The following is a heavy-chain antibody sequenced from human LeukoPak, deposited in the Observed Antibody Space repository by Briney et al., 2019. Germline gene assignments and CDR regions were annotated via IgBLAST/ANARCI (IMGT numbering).Heavy chain of an antibody. D-gene: IGHD4-11*01. CDR2: IYHSGST. Sequence: PSQTLSLTCTVSGGSISSGGYYWSWIRQPPGKGLEWIGYIYHSGSTYYNPSLKSRVTISVDRSKNQFSLKLSSVTAADTAVYYCAREPQTTVTTLSLFDYWGQGTLVTVSS. CDR1: GGSISSGGYY. CDR3: AREPQTTVTTLSLFDY. V-gene: IGHV4-30-2*01. J-gene: IGHJ4*02.